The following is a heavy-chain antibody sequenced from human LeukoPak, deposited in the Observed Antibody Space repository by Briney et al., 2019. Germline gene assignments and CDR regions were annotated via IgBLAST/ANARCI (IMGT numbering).Heavy chain of an antibody. CDR3: ARSPMYDSTADY. Sequence: SVTVSCTASGGTFSSYAISWVRQAPGQGLEWMGGIIPIFGTANYAQKFQGRVTITADESTSTAYMELSSLRSEDTAVYYCARSPMYDSTADYWGQGTLVTVSS. D-gene: IGHD3-22*01. CDR1: GGTFSSYA. CDR2: IIPIFGTA. V-gene: IGHV1-69*13. J-gene: IGHJ4*02.